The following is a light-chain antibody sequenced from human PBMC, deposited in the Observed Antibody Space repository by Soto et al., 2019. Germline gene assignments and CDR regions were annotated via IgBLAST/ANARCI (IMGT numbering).Light chain of an antibody. V-gene: IGKV1-39*01. Sequence: DIQMTQSPSSLSASVGDRVTITCRASQNISSYLTWYQHKPGKAPKLLIYAASTLQSGVPSGFSGSGSGTDFTLTIRSLQREDLATYYCQQSYSAPLTFGGGTKVEIK. CDR1: QNISSY. CDR2: AAS. J-gene: IGKJ4*01. CDR3: QQSYSAPLT.